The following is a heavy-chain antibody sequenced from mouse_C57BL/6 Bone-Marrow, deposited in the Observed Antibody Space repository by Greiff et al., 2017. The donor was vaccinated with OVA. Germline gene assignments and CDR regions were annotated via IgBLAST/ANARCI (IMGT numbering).Heavy chain of an antibody. CDR1: GFSFNTYA. CDR2: IRSKSNNYAT. J-gene: IGHJ1*03. V-gene: IGHV10-1*01. Sequence: EVQLVESGGGLVQPKGSLKLSCAASGFSFNTYAMNWVRQAPGKGLEWVARIRSKSNNYATYYADSVKDRFTISRDDSESMLYLQMNNLKTEDTAMYYCVRRGDSGYFDVWGTGTTVTVSS. CDR3: VRRGDSGYFDV.